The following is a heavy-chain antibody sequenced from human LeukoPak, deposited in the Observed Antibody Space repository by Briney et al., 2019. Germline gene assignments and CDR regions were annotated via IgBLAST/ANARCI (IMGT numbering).Heavy chain of an antibody. V-gene: IGHV3-23*01. CDR1: GFTFSSYA. J-gene: IGHJ4*02. D-gene: IGHD2-15*01. CDR2: IVGSGANT. Sequence: GGSLRLSCAASGFTFSSYAMSWVRQAPGKGLEWVSAIVGSGANTYYADSVKGRFTISRDNSKNTLYLQMNSLRAEDTAVYYCAKDTAEGAVVTATPGDYWGQGTLVTVSS. CDR3: AKDTAEGAVVTATPGDY.